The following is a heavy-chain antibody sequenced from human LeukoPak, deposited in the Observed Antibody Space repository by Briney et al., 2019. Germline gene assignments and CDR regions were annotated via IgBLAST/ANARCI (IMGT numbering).Heavy chain of an antibody. J-gene: IGHJ6*02. CDR3: ARCIAAAGYYYCGMDV. CDR1: GFTFSSYW. CDR2: IKQDGSEK. D-gene: IGHD6-13*01. V-gene: IGHV3-7*01. Sequence: GGSLRLSCAASGFTFSSYWMSWVRQAPGKGLEWVANIKQDGSEKYYVDSVKGRFTISRDNAKNSLYLQMNSLRAEDTAVYYCARCIAAAGYYYCGMDVWGQGTTVTVSS.